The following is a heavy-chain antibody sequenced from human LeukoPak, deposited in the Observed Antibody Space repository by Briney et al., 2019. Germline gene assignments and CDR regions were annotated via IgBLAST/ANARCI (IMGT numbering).Heavy chain of an antibody. CDR2: ISSSSNYI. V-gene: IGHV3-21*04. Sequence: PGGSLRLSCAASGFTFNSHSMTWVRQAPGKGLEWVSSISSSSNYIYYADSVKGRFTISRDNSKNTLYLQMNSLRAEDTAVYYCARDRRERRDGYNYWGALEMWGQGTMVTVSS. J-gene: IGHJ3*02. D-gene: IGHD5-24*01. CDR3: ARDRRERRDGYNYWGALEM. CDR1: GFTFNSHS.